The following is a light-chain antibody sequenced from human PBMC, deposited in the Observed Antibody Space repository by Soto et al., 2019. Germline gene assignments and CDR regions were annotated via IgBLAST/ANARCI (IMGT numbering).Light chain of an antibody. CDR2: AAS. CDR3: QQYYSYPFT. J-gene: IGKJ4*01. Sequence: VRMTQSPSSFSASTGNRVTITCRASQGISSYLAWYQQRPGKAPKLLIYAASTLQSGVPSRFSGSGYGTDFTLTISCLQPEDFATYYCQQYYSYPFTFGGGTKVDIK. CDR1: QGISSY. V-gene: IGKV1-8*01.